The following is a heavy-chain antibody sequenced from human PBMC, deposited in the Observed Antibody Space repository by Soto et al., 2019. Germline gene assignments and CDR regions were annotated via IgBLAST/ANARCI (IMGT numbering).Heavy chain of an antibody. J-gene: IGHJ4*01. Sequence: EVPLVESGGGLVQPGGSLRLSCAPSGFIFSDYAMTWVRQVPGKGLEWVSYISSASSTTYYADSVKGRFTISRDNAKKLLYLQMNSLRADDTAVYYCARDWHFDYWGHGALVTVSS. CDR3: ARDWHFDY. CDR2: ISSASSTT. V-gene: IGHV3-48*01. CDR1: GFIFSDYA.